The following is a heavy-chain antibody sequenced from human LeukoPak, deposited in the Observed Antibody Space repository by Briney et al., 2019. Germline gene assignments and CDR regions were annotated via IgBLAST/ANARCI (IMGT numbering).Heavy chain of an antibody. D-gene: IGHD5-18*01. Sequence: GGSLRLSCAASGFTFSSYAMSWVRQAPGKGLEWVAFIRYDGSNKYYADSVKGRFTISRDNSKNTLYLQMNSLRAEDTAVYYCAGGVTAPLWGQGTLVTVSS. J-gene: IGHJ4*02. CDR2: IRYDGSNK. V-gene: IGHV3-30*02. CDR3: AGGVTAPL. CDR1: GFTFSSYA.